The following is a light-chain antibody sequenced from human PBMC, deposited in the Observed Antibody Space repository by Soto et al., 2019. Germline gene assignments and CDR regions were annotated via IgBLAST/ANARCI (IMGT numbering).Light chain of an antibody. V-gene: IGLV2-8*01. CDR1: SSDVGGYIY. Sequence: QSALTQPRSVSGSPGQSVTISCTGTSSDVGGYIYVSWYQHHPGKAPKLMIYEASKRPSGVPDRFSGSKSGNTASLTVSGLQAEDEADYYCSSYAGSNTYVFGTGTKVTV. CDR2: EAS. J-gene: IGLJ1*01. CDR3: SSYAGSNTYV.